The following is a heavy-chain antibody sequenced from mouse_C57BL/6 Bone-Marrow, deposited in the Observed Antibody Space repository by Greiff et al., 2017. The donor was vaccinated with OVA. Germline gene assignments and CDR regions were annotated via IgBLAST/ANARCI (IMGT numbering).Heavy chain of an antibody. CDR1: GFSLTSYG. D-gene: IGHD2-5*01. J-gene: IGHJ2*01. V-gene: IGHV2-2*01. Sequence: QVQLQQSGPGLVQPSQSLSITCTVSGFSLTSYGVHWVRQSPGKGLEWLGVIWSGGSTDYNAAFISRLSISKDNSKSQVFFKMNSLQADDTAIYYCARNTGSYYSNYYFDYWGQGTTLTVSS. CDR3: ARNTGSYYSNYYFDY. CDR2: IWSGGST.